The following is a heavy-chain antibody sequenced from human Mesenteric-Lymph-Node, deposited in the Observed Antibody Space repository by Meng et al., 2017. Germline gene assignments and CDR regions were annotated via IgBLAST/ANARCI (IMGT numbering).Heavy chain of an antibody. CDR1: GFTFSSYG. J-gene: IGHJ6*02. V-gene: IGHV3-33*01. Sequence: GESLKISCAASGFTFSSYGMHWVRQAPGKGLEWVAVIWYDGSNKYYADSVKGRFTISRDNSKNTLYLQMNSLRAEDTAVYYCARAERRYCTNGVCQYYYYYCGMDVWGQGTTVTVSS. D-gene: IGHD2-8*01. CDR3: ARAERRYCTNGVCQYYYYYCGMDV. CDR2: IWYDGSNK.